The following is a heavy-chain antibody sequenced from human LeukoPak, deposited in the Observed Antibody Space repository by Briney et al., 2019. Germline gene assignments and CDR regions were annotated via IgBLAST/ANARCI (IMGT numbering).Heavy chain of an antibody. V-gene: IGHV4-39*01. D-gene: IGHD3-3*01. CDR3: ARISYYDFWSGYYYYYMDV. Sequence: SETLSLTCTASGGSISSSSYYWGWIRQPPGKGLEWIGSIYYSGSTYYNPSLKSRVTISVDTTKNQFSLKLSSVTAADTAVYYCARISYYDFWSGYYYYYMDVWGKGTTVTVSS. CDR2: IYYSGST. CDR1: GGSISSSSYY. J-gene: IGHJ6*03.